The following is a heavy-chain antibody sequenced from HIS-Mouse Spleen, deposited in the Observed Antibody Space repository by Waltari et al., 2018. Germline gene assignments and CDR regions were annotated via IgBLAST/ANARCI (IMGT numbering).Heavy chain of an antibody. J-gene: IGHJ3*02. V-gene: IGHV2-5*02. CDR1: GFSLSTSGVG. CDR3: AHGGYSSSSGAFDI. Sequence: QITLKESGPTLVKPTQTLTLTCTFSGFSLSTSGVGVGWIRPPPGKALEWLALIYWDDDKRYSPSLKSRLTITKDTSKNQVVLTMTNMDPVDTATYYCAHGGYSSSSGAFDIWGQGTMVTVSS. CDR2: IYWDDDK. D-gene: IGHD6-6*01.